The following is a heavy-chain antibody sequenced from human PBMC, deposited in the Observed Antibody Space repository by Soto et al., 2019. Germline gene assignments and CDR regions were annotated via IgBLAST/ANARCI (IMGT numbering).Heavy chain of an antibody. V-gene: IGHV3-30*18. CDR1: GFTFSSYG. D-gene: IGHD2-2*01. CDR3: AKELVPAASPHYYYYYGMDV. Sequence: GGSLRLSCAASGFTFSSYGMHWVRQAPGKGLEWVAVISYDGSNKYYADSVKGRFTISRDNSKNTLYLQMNSLRAEDTAVYYCAKELVPAASPHYYYYYGMDVWGQGTTVTVSS. CDR2: ISYDGSNK. J-gene: IGHJ6*02.